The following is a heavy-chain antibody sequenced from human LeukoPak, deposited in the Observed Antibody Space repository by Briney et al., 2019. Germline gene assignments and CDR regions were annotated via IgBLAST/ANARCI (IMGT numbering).Heavy chain of an antibody. Sequence: PSETLSLTCAVSGGSISSSNWWSWVRQPPGKGLEWIGEIYHSGSTNYNPSLKSRVTISVDKSKNQFSLKLSSVTAADTAVYYCARLGVYAIPDYYYYYMDVWGKGTTVTVSS. J-gene: IGHJ6*03. CDR3: ARLGVYAIPDYYYYYMDV. V-gene: IGHV4-4*02. D-gene: IGHD2-8*01. CDR1: GGSISSSNW. CDR2: IYHSGST.